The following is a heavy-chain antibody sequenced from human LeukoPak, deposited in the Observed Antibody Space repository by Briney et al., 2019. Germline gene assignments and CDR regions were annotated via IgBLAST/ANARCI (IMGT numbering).Heavy chain of an antibody. D-gene: IGHD1-7*01. CDR1: GGSISSGGHY. V-gene: IGHV4-30-2*01. CDR3: ARVELPSYCFDY. CDR2: IYHSGST. Sequence: SQTLSLTCTVSGGSISSGGHYWSWIRQPPGKGLEWIGYIYHSGSTYYNPSLKSRVTISVDRSKNQFSLKLSSVTAADAAVYYCARVELPSYCFDYWGQGTLVTVSS. J-gene: IGHJ4*02.